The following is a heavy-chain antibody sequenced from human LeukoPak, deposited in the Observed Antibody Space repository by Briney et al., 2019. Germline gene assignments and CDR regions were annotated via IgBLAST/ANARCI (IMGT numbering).Heavy chain of an antibody. Sequence: PSETLSLTCTVSGYSISSGYYWGWIRQPPGKGLEWIGSIYHSGSTYYNPSLKSRVTISVDTSKNQFSLKLSSVTAADTAVYYCARTSGSYDPVEYFQHWGQGTLVTVSS. CDR3: ARTSGSYDPVEYFQH. D-gene: IGHD1-26*01. CDR2: IYHSGST. V-gene: IGHV4-38-2*02. J-gene: IGHJ1*01. CDR1: GYSISSGYY.